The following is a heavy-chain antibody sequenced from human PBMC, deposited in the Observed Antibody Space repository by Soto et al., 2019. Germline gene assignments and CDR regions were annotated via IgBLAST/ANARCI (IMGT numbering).Heavy chain of an antibody. CDR1: GFTFSSYE. Sequence: PGGSLRLSCAASGFTFSSYEMNWVRQAPGKGLEWVSYISSSGSTIYYADSVKGRFTISRDNAKNSLCLQMNSLRAEDTAVYYCARVEAVTTFDYWGQGTLVTVSS. V-gene: IGHV3-48*03. CDR2: ISSSGSTI. D-gene: IGHD4-17*01. CDR3: ARVEAVTTFDY. J-gene: IGHJ4*02.